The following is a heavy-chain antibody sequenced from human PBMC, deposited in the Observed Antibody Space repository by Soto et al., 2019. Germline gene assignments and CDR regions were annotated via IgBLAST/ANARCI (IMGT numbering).Heavy chain of an antibody. CDR2: INAGGST. J-gene: IGHJ6*02. CDR1: GFDASVNY. Sequence: EVQLVESGGTLVQPGGSLRLSCAASGFDASVNYMTWVRQAPGKGLEWVSLINAGGSTLYADSVQGRFIISRDNSNNTLYIQMTSRRVEDTAMYYCVRENYYCGMDVWGQGTAVTVSS. V-gene: IGHV3-66*01. CDR3: VRENYYCGMDV.